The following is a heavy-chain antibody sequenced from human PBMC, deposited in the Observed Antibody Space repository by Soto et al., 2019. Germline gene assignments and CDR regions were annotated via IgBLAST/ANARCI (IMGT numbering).Heavy chain of an antibody. CDR1: GFTFSGYA. Sequence: GGSLRLSCAASGFTFSGYAMSWVRQAPGKGLEWVSAISGSGGSTYYADSVKGRFTISRDNSKNTLYLQMNSLRAEDTAVYYCAKADSSGYYQFDYWGQGTLVTVSS. CDR2: ISGSGGST. CDR3: AKADSSGYYQFDY. V-gene: IGHV3-23*01. D-gene: IGHD3-22*01. J-gene: IGHJ4*02.